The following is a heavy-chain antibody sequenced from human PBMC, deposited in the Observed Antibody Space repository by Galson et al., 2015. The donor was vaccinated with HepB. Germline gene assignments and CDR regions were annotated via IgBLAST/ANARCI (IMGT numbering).Heavy chain of an antibody. CDR2: LPPGPCPP. D-gene: IGHD3-10*01. J-gene: IGHJ5*02. V-gene: IGHV1-3*01. CDR3: ASAPRISFGELMQPVTT. CDR1: GYTFSTSN. Sequence: SVTVSCKASGYTFSTSNMQWVRQAPGQRLEWMGWLPPGPCPPPSSRKFQGRVPLTRESSARTPSMEMSSLTSEDTALYYCASAPRISFGELMQPVTTWGRGTLVTVSS.